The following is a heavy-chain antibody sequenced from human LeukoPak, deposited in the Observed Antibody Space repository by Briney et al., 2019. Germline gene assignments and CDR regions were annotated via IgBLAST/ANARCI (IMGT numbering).Heavy chain of an antibody. V-gene: IGHV4-38-2*01. D-gene: IGHD1-1*01. J-gene: IGHJ5*02. CDR3: AKAGTTGIHHWFDP. CDR2: IYHSGGS. CDR1: GYSISNDYY. Sequence: SETLSLTCVVSGYSISNDYYWGWVRQPPGKGLEWIGNIYHSGGSYYNPSLKSRVTILVDTSKNQFSLKLSSVTAADTAVYYCAKAGTTGIHHWFDPWGQGNLVTVSS.